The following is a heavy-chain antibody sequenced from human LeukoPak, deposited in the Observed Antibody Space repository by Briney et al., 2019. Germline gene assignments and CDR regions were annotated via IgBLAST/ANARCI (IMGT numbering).Heavy chain of an antibody. CDR2: ISGSGGST. V-gene: IGHV3-23*01. CDR1: GFTFDDYA. Sequence: PGGSLRLSCAASGFTFDDYAMSWVRQAPGKGLEWVSAISGSGGSTYYADSVKGRFTISRDNSKNTLYLQMNSLRAEDTAVYYCAKDSQGSGSYYGYFDYWGQGTLVTVSS. J-gene: IGHJ4*02. D-gene: IGHD1-26*01. CDR3: AKDSQGSGSYYGYFDY.